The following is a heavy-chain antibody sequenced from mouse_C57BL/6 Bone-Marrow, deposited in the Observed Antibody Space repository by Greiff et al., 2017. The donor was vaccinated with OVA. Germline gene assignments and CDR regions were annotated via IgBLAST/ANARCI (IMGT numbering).Heavy chain of an antibody. CDR2: IYLGNGYT. V-gene: IGHV1-58*01. J-gene: IGHJ3*01. Sequence: EVQLQQSGAELVRPGSSVKMSCKTSGYTFTSYCIHWVKQRPGQGLEWIGYIYLGNGYTDYNEKFKGKATLTSDTSSSTAYMQLSSLTSEDSAIYFCARGLFAYGGQGTLVTVSA. CDR1: GYTFTSYC. CDR3: ARGLFAY.